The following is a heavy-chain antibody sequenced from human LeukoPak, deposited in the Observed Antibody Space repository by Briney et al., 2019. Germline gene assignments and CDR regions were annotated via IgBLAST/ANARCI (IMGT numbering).Heavy chain of an antibody. J-gene: IGHJ3*02. V-gene: IGHV3-66*04. D-gene: IGHD4-17*01. CDR3: ARRSTVTRDVDI. CDR2: IYSGGDT. Sequence: PGGSLRLSCAASGLTFSSNYMIWVRHAPGKGLEWGSVIYSGGDTYYADSVRGRFTISRDNSKNTVYLQVNSLRAEDTAVYYCARRSTVTRDVDIWGQGTMVTVSS. CDR1: GLTFSSNY.